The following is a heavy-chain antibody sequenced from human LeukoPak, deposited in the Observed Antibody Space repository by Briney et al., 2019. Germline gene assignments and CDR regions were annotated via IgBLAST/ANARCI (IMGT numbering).Heavy chain of an antibody. CDR3: AKVPEGSGSYYTVY. V-gene: IGHV3-23*01. Sequence: GGSLRLSCAASGFTFSSYAMSWVRQAPGQGLEWVSAISGSGGSTYYADSVKGRFTISRDNSKNTLYLQMNSLRAEDTAVYYCAKVPEGSGSYYTVYWGQGTLVTVSS. J-gene: IGHJ4*02. D-gene: IGHD3-10*01. CDR2: ISGSGGST. CDR1: GFTFSSYA.